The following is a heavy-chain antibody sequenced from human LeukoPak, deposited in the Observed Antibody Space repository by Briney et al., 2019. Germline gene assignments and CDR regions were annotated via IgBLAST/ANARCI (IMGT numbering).Heavy chain of an antibody. CDR1: GGSISSYY. D-gene: IGHD6-6*01. Sequence: SETLSLTCTVSGGSISSYYWSWIRQPPGKGLEWIGYIYYSGSTNYNPSLKSRVTISVDMSKNQFSLKLGSVTAADTAVYYCARGIAARRGWFDPWGQGTLVTVSS. J-gene: IGHJ5*02. V-gene: IGHV4-59*12. CDR2: IYYSGST. CDR3: ARGIAARRGWFDP.